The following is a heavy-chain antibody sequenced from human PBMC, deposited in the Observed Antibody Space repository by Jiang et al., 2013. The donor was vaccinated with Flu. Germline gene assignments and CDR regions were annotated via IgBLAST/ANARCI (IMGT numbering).Heavy chain of an antibody. D-gene: IGHD3-22*01. Sequence: IDPSDSYTNYSPSFQGHVTISADKSISTAYLQWSSLKASDTAMYYCARSGGGYYDSSGVGFDYWGQGTLVTVSS. J-gene: IGHJ4*02. CDR2: IDPSDSYT. CDR3: ARSGGGYYDSSGVGFDY. V-gene: IGHV5-10-1*01.